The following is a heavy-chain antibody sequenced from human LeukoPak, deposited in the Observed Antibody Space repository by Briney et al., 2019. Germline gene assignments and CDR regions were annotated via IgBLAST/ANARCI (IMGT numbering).Heavy chain of an antibody. CDR1: GYTFTSYY. D-gene: IGHD3-10*01. Sequence: ASVKVSCKASGYTFTSYYMLWVRQAPGQGLEWMGIINSSGGSTSYAQKFQGRVTMTRDTSTSTVYMELSSLRSEDTAVYYCARGRASMVRGVNFDYWGQGTLVTVSS. J-gene: IGHJ4*02. V-gene: IGHV1-46*01. CDR2: INSSGGST. CDR3: ARGRASMVRGVNFDY.